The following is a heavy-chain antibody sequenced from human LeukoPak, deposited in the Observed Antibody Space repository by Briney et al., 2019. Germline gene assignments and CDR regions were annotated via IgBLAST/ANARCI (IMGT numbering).Heavy chain of an antibody. CDR3: AKDLTDSGYDFYH. V-gene: IGHV3-23*01. CDR2: ISGGGTSK. Sequence: GGSLRLTCAASGFTFSRSAMSWVRQPPEKGLQWVSAISGGGTSKYYADSVKGRFTISRDTSNNTLYLHMNSLRPEDTAVYYCAKDLTDSGYDFYHWGQGTLVTVSS. CDR1: GFTFSRSA. D-gene: IGHD5-12*01. J-gene: IGHJ5*02.